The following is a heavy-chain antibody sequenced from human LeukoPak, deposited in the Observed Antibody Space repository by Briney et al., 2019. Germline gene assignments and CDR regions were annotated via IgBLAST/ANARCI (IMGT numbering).Heavy chain of an antibody. Sequence: ASVKVSCKTSGYSFSSYTISWVRQAPGQRLEWMGWINTNTGNPTYAHGFTGRYVFSWDTSVSTAYLVISGLTADDTAVYFCGRDPRLGIRGYTYGYIDYWGQGTLVTVSS. J-gene: IGHJ4*02. D-gene: IGHD5-18*01. CDR1: GYSFSSYT. CDR3: GRDPRLGIRGYTYGYIDY. V-gene: IGHV7-4-1*02. CDR2: INTNTGNP.